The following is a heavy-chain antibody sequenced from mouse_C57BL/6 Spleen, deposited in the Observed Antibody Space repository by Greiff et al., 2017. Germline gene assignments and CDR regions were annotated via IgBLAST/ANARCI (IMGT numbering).Heavy chain of an antibody. J-gene: IGHJ2*01. CDR2: IWSGGST. Sequence: QVTLKESGPGLVQPSQSLSITCTVSGFSLTSYGVHWVRQSPGKGLEWLGVIWSGGSTDYNAAFISRLSISKDNSKSQVFFKMNSLQADDTAIYYCARTTVVAYYFDYWGQGTTLTVSS. CDR3: ARTTVVAYYFDY. CDR1: GFSLTSYG. D-gene: IGHD1-1*01. V-gene: IGHV2-2*01.